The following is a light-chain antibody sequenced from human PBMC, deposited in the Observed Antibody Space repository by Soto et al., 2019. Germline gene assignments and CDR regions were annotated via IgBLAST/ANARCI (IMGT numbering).Light chain of an antibody. CDR1: NNDVGAYDF. CDR3: SSYTTRNTLL. V-gene: IGLV2-14*03. CDR2: DVI. Sequence: QSVRTQPASVSGSPGQSISISCIGTNNDVGAYDFVSWYQHHPGKAPQLLIFDVIYRPSGISHRFFGSKSGNTASPTISGLQPEDEADYYSSSYTTRNTLLFGGGTKVTVL. J-gene: IGLJ2*01.